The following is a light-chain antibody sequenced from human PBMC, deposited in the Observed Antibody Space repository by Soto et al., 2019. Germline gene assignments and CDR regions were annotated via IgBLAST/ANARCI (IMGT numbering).Light chain of an antibody. CDR1: QSIRSN. CDR3: QQYENWPSIT. J-gene: IGKJ5*01. V-gene: IGKV3-15*01. Sequence: EIVMTQSPATLSVSPGERATLSCRASQSIRSNLAWYQQKPGQAPRLLISGASTRAFGIPVRFSGSGSGTEFTLTISSLQSEDFAVYYCQQYENWPSITFGQGTRLEIK. CDR2: GAS.